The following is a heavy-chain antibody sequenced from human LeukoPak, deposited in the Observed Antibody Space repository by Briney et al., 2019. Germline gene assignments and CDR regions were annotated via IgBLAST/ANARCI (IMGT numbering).Heavy chain of an antibody. Sequence: PGRSLRLSCAASGFTFSNYAMHWVRQTPGKGLEWVSVIQYDGSSKYYGDSVKGRFTISRDNSKNTLYLQMDTLRADDTAVYYCAKDRSGWNTIDYWGQGTLVTVSS. V-gene: IGHV3-30*04. CDR3: AKDRSGWNTIDY. CDR1: GFTFSNYA. CDR2: IQYDGSSK. D-gene: IGHD6-19*01. J-gene: IGHJ4*02.